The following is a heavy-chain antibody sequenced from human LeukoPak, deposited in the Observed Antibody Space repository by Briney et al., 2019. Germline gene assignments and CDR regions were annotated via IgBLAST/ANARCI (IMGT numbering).Heavy chain of an antibody. CDR2: IYHSGST. D-gene: IGHD6-13*01. J-gene: IGHJ4*02. V-gene: IGHV4-30-2*01. Sequence: SETLSLTGTVSGVYMSIGGYYWRWIRQPPGKGLEWIAYIYHSGSTYYHPSLKSRVTISVDRSKNQLSLKLSSVTAADTAVYYCARDIRIAAGVWVFDYWGQGTLVTVSS. CDR3: ARDIRIAAGVWVFDY. CDR1: GVYMSIGGYY.